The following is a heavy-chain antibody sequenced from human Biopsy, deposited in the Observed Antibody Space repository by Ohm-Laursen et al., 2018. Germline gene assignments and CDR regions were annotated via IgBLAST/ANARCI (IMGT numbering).Heavy chain of an antibody. J-gene: IGHJ5*02. CDR1: GGSIRNNNYY. D-gene: IGHD3-22*01. CDR3: ARDYDTSGYYYAS. CDR2: IFYRGST. V-gene: IGHV4-39*01. Sequence: SETLSLTWTVSGGSIRNNNYYWGWIRQPPGKGLEWIGSIFYRGSTHYKPSLKSRVNISVDTSKNQFSVKLNSVTAADTAVYYCARDYDTSGYYYASWGQGTLVTVSS.